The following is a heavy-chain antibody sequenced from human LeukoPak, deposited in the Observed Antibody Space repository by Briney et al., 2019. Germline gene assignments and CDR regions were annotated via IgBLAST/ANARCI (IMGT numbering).Heavy chain of an antibody. Sequence: GASVKVSCKASGYTFTGYYMHWVRQAPGQGLEWMGIINPSGGSTSYAQKFQGRVTMTRDMSTSTVYMELSSLRSEDTAVYYCASTRDTAMVTGYWGQGTLVTVSS. CDR1: GYTFTGYY. J-gene: IGHJ4*02. D-gene: IGHD5-18*01. V-gene: IGHV1-46*01. CDR3: ASTRDTAMVTGY. CDR2: INPSGGST.